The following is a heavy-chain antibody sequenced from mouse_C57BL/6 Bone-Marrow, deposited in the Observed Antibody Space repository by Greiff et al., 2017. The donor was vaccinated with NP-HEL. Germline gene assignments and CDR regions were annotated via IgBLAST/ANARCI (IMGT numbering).Heavy chain of an antibody. CDR3: ARKGDEGFAY. Sequence: QVQLQQPGAELVMPGASVKLSCKASGYTFTSYWMHWVKQRPGQGLEWIGEIDPSDSYTNYIQKFKGKSTLTVDKSSSTAYMQLSSLTSEDSAVYYCARKGDEGFAYWGQGTLVTVSA. V-gene: IGHV1-69*01. CDR1: GYTFTSYW. J-gene: IGHJ3*01. D-gene: IGHD3-3*01. CDR2: IDPSDSYT.